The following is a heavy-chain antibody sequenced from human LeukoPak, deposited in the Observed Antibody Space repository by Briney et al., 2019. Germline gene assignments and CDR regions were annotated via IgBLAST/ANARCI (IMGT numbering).Heavy chain of an antibody. Sequence: PSETLSLTCAVSGGSISSGGYSWRWLRQPPGKGLEWIGYIYRSGSTYYNPSLKSRVTISVDRSKNQFSLKLSSVIAADTAVYYCARSCPGYCGGDCCTFALRGAIEAFDIWGQGTMVTVSS. J-gene: IGHJ3*02. CDR1: GGSISSGGYS. CDR3: ARSCPGYCGGDCCTFALRGAIEAFDI. CDR2: IYRSGST. D-gene: IGHD2-21*02. V-gene: IGHV4-30-2*01.